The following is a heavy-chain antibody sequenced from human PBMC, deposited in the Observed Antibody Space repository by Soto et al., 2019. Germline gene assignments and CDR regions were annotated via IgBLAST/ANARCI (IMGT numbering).Heavy chain of an antibody. J-gene: IGHJ3*02. Sequence: QVPLVESGGGVVQPGRSLTLSCAVSGFTFRGSGLHWVRQAPGKGLEWVAVIWYDGYTKYYADSVKGRFIIYRDSSKNTLDLQMENQRAKDTAVYYCTRDLSGPGNYMNDAFRIWGQGTKVTVSS. D-gene: IGHD3-10*01. CDR3: TRDLSGPGNYMNDAFRI. CDR1: GFTFRGSG. V-gene: IGHV3-33*01. CDR2: IWYDGYTK.